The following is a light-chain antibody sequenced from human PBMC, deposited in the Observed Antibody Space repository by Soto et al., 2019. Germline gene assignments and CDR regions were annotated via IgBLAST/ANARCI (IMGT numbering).Light chain of an antibody. CDR1: LPISNY. CDR2: AAS. CDR3: QQYNTYST. V-gene: IGKV1-27*01. Sequence: DIPMTQSPSSLSASVGDRVPITCRASLPISNYLAWYQQKPGKIPNLLIYAASTLQAGVPSRFSGSGSGTEFTLTIRSLKPDDFATYYCQQYNTYSTFGQGTRLEIK. J-gene: IGKJ5*01.